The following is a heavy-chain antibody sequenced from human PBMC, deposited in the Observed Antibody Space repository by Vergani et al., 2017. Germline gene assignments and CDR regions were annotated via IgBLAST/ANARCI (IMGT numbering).Heavy chain of an antibody. CDR1: GGSISSSNYY. CDR2: IYYSGDT. V-gene: IGHV4-39*07. J-gene: IGHJ4*02. CDR3: ARDPKGATHDY. D-gene: IGHD1-26*01. Sequence: QLQLQESGPGLVKPSETLSLTCTVSGGSISSSNYYWGWIRQPPGKGLEWIGNIYYSGDTYYNPSRESRVTISVDTSKNQFSLKLSSVTAADTAVYYCARDPKGATHDYWGQGTLVTVSS.